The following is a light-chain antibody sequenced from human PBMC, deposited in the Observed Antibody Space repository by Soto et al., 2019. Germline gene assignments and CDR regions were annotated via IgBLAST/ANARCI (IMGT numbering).Light chain of an antibody. CDR3: QQYNSYPMT. CDR2: DAS. J-gene: IGKJ2*01. CDR1: QSISSW. V-gene: IGKV1-5*01. Sequence: DIQMTQSPSTLSASVGDRVTITCRASQSISSWLAWYQQKPGKAPKLLIYDASSLESGVPSRFSGSGSGTEFTLTVSSLQPDDFATYYCQQYNSYPMTFGQGTKLEIK.